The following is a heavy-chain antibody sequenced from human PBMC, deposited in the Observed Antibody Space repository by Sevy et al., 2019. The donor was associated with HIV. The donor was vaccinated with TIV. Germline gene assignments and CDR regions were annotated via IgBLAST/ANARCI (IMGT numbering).Heavy chain of an antibody. J-gene: IGHJ4*02. V-gene: IGHV3-49*04. D-gene: IGHD1-26*01. CDR2: FKSKIHDGTT. CDR3: TRWSGSQSIFDY. Sequence: GESLKISCRASGFIFSDYGMSWVRQAPGKGLEWIAFFKSKIHDGTTENAASVKGRFTISRDDSKNIVYLQMSNLKTEDTAVYYCTRWSGSQSIFDYWGQGTLVTVSS. CDR1: GFIFSDYG.